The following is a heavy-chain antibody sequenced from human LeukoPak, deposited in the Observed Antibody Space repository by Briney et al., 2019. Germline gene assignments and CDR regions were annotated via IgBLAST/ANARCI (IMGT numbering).Heavy chain of an antibody. CDR2: IKQDGGEI. J-gene: IGHJ4*02. D-gene: IGHD4-17*01. CDR3: AREMSYGDCFDY. V-gene: IGHV3-7*03. Sequence: GGSLRLSCAASGFTFSRYWMSWVRQVPRKGLEWVANIKQDGGEIYYGDPVKGRVTISRDNAKNSLYPQMNSLRAEDTAVYYCAREMSYGDCFDYWGQGTLVTVSS. CDR1: GFTFSRYW.